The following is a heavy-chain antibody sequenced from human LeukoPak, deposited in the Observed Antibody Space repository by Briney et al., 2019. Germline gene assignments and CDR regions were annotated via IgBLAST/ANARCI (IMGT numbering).Heavy chain of an antibody. V-gene: IGHV3-30*03. Sequence: PGGSLRLSCAASGFTFSSYGMHWVRQAPGKGLEWVAVISYDGSNKYYADSVKGRFTISRDNSKNTLYLQMNSLRAEDTAVYYCARDLLLERRYYHYYYYMDVWGKGTTVTVSS. D-gene: IGHD1-1*01. J-gene: IGHJ6*03. CDR1: GFTFSSYG. CDR3: ARDLLLERRYYHYYYYMDV. CDR2: ISYDGSNK.